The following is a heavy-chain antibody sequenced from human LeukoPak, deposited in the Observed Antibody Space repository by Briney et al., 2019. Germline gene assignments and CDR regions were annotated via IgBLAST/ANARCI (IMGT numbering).Heavy chain of an antibody. CDR2: ISSSGSTI. J-gene: IGHJ4*02. V-gene: IGHV3-48*03. Sequence: GGSLRLSCAASGFTFSSYEMNWVRQAPGKGLEWVSYISSSGSTIYYADSVKGRFTISRDNAKNSLYLQMNSLRAEDTAVYYCARDPGRSGGSCYSDYWGQGTLVTVSS. CDR1: GFTFSSYE. D-gene: IGHD2-15*01. CDR3: ARDPGRSGGSCYSDY.